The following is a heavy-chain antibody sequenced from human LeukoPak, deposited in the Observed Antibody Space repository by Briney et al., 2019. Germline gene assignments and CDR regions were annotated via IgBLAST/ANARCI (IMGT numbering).Heavy chain of an antibody. J-gene: IGHJ4*02. Sequence: SGGSLRLSCAASGFTFSTFAMHWVRQAPGRGLEWVAVISYDGTNEYYADSVKGRFTISRDNSKNTVHLQMNSLRAEDTAVYYCARDRGRSSGPSDYRGQGTLVTVSS. CDR3: ARDRGRSSGPSDY. V-gene: IGHV3-30-3*01. CDR1: GFTFSTFA. D-gene: IGHD6-19*01. CDR2: ISYDGTNE.